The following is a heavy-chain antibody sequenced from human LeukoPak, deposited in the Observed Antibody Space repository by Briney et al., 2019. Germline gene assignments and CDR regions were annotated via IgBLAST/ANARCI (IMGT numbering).Heavy chain of an antibody. CDR3: ARGVEDYYGSGSYPIRSYYFDY. V-gene: IGHV4-39*07. J-gene: IGHJ4*02. CDR1: GGPISSSSYY. D-gene: IGHD3-10*01. CDR2: IYYSGST. Sequence: SETLSLTCTVSGGPISSSSYYWGWIRQPPGKGLEWIGSIYYSGSTYYNPSLKSRVTISVDTSKNQFSLKLSSVTAADTAVYYCARGVEDYYGSGSYPIRSYYFDYWGQGTLVTVSS.